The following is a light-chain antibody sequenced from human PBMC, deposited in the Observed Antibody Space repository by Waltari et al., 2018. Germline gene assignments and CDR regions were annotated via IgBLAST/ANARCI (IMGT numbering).Light chain of an antibody. V-gene: IGLV3-21*02. J-gene: IGLJ7*01. CDR1: KLGIKY. CDR2: DDL. Sequence: SYALTQAPSVSVSPGQMARLTCGGDKLGIKYVRWYQQKPAQAPVLVIDDDLERPSGIPERFSGSKSGNTATLTISGVEAGDEADYYCQVWDSSSDHLLFGGGTRLTVL. CDR3: QVWDSSSDHLL.